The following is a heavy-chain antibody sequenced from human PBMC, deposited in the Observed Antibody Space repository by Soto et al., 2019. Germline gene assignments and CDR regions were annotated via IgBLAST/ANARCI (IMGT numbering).Heavy chain of an antibody. CDR1: GGSFSGYY. Sequence: QVQLQQWGAGLLKPSETLSLTCAVYGGSFSGYYWSWIRQPPGKGLEWIGEINHSGSTNYNPSLKSRVTISVDTSKNQFSLKLSSVTAADTAVYYCASPRRGVTIYYGMDVWGQGTTVTVSS. CDR3: ASPRRGVTIYYGMDV. V-gene: IGHV4-34*01. J-gene: IGHJ6*02. CDR2: INHSGST. D-gene: IGHD3-3*01.